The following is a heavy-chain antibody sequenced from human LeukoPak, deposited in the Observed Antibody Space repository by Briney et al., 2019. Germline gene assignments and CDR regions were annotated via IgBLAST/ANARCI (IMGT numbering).Heavy chain of an antibody. D-gene: IGHD3-22*01. Sequence: SETLSLNCTVSGGSISSYYWSWIRQPPGKGLEWIGYIYYSGSTNYNPSLKSRVTISVDTSKNQFSLKLSSVTAADTAVYYCARHGSYDSSGYSAPNDAFDIWGQGTMVTVSS. CDR3: ARHGSYDSSGYSAPNDAFDI. CDR1: GGSISSYY. J-gene: IGHJ3*02. V-gene: IGHV4-59*08. CDR2: IYYSGST.